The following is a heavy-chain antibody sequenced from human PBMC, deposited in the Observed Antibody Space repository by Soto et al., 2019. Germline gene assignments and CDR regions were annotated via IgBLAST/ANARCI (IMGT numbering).Heavy chain of an antibody. CDR2: ISSSSSYI. Sequence: EVQLVESGGGLVKPGGSLRLSCAASGFTFSSYNMNWVRQAPGKGLEWVSSISSSSSYIYYADSVKGRFTISRDNAKNSLYLQMNSLRAEDTAVYYCAPKGHYYYYYMDVWGKGTTVTVSS. V-gene: IGHV3-21*01. CDR1: GFTFSSYN. CDR3: APKGHYYYYYMDV. J-gene: IGHJ6*03.